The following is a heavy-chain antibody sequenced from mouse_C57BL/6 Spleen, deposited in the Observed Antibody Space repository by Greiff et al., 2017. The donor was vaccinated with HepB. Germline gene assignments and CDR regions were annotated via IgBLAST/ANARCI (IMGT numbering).Heavy chain of an antibody. V-gene: IGHV1-64*01. J-gene: IGHJ2*01. Sequence: QVQLQQPGAELVKPGASVKLSCKASGYTFTSYWMHWVKQRPGQGLEWIGMINPDSGSTNYNEKFKSKATLTVDKSSSTAYMQLSSLTSEDSAVYYCAPNGTLDYFDYWGKGTTLTVSS. D-gene: IGHD2-1*01. CDR3: APNGTLDYFDY. CDR1: GYTFTSYW. CDR2: INPDSGST.